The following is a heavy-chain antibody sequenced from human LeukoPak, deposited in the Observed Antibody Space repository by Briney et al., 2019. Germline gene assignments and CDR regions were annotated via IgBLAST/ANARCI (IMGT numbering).Heavy chain of an antibody. Sequence: SETLSLTCTVSGGSISSYYWSWIRQPPGKGLEWIGYIYYSGSTNYNPSLKSRVTISVDTSKNQFSLKLSSVTAADTAVYYCARGDGAAADDYWGQGTLVTVSS. V-gene: IGHV4-59*12. D-gene: IGHD6-13*01. CDR3: ARGDGAAADDY. CDR2: IYYSGST. J-gene: IGHJ4*02. CDR1: GGSISSYY.